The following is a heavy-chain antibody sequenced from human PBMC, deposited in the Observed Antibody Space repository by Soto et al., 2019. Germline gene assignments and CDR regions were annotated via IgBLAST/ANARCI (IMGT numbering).Heavy chain of an antibody. J-gene: IGHJ4*02. CDR2: ISTYNGNT. D-gene: IGHD2-8*01. V-gene: IGHV1-18*01. CDR3: ARSDVIMVYATPFDF. CDR1: GYTFSTYG. Sequence: QVQLVQSGAEVKKPGASVKVSCKTSGYTFSTYGVGWVRQAPGQGLEWMGWISTYNGNTNYAQNLQGRVTMTIDTSTSTAYLELRSLRSDDTAVYYCARSDVIMVYATPFDFWCQGTLVTVSS.